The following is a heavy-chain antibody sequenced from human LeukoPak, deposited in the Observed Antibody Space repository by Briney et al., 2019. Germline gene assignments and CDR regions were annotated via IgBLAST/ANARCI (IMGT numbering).Heavy chain of an antibody. CDR1: GGSFSGYY. D-gene: IGHD4-23*01. Sequence: PSETLSLTCAVYGGSFSGYYWSWIRQPPGKGLEWIGEINHSGSTNYNPSLKSRVTISVDTSKNQFSLKLSSVTAADTAVYYCARALHDYGGFFGYWGQGTLVTVSS. J-gene: IGHJ4*02. CDR2: INHSGST. CDR3: ARALHDYGGFFGY. V-gene: IGHV4-34*01.